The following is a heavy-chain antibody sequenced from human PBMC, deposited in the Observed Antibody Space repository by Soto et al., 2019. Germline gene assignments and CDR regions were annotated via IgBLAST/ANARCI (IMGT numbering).Heavy chain of an antibody. D-gene: IGHD6-13*01. Sequence: SETLSLTCTVSGGSVSSGSYYWSWIRQPPGKGLEWIGYIYYSGSTNYNPSLKSRVTISVDTSKNQFSLKLSSVTAADTAVYYCATSYGNAWYTYWGQGTQVTVSS. CDR3: ATSYGNAWYTY. CDR1: GGSVSSGSYY. J-gene: IGHJ4*02. V-gene: IGHV4-61*01. CDR2: IYYSGST.